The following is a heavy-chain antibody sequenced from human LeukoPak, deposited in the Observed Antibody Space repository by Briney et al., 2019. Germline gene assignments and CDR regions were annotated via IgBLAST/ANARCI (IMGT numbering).Heavy chain of an antibody. V-gene: IGHV4-30-4*01. CDR3: VVAAPYNWFDP. Sequence: ASQTLSLTCTVSGGSISSGDYYWSWIRQPPGKGLKWIGYIYYSGSTYYNPSLKSRVTISVDTSKNQFSLKLSSVTAADTAVYYCVVAAPYNWFDPWGQGTLVTVSS. CDR1: GGSISSGDYY. CDR2: IYYSGST. D-gene: IGHD2-15*01. J-gene: IGHJ5*02.